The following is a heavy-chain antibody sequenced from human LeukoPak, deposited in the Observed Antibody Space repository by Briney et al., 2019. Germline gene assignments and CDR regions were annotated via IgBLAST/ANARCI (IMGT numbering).Heavy chain of an antibody. V-gene: IGHV3-7*01. Sequence: GGSLRLSCAASGFTFSDFWMTWFRQAPGKGLEWVANIDQDGSEKYYLDSVKGRLTISRDNAKNSLYLQMNSLSVGDTAVYYCATSPRGYQLLEPGSWGQGTLVTVSS. D-gene: IGHD2-2*01. CDR3: ATSPRGYQLLEPGS. J-gene: IGHJ5*02. CDR1: GFTFSDFW. CDR2: IDQDGSEK.